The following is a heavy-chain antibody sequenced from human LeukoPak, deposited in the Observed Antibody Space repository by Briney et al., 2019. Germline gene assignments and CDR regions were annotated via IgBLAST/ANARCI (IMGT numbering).Heavy chain of an antibody. J-gene: IGHJ6*02. V-gene: IGHV4-59*01. CDR1: GGSMTNLY. D-gene: IGHD2/OR15-2a*01. Sequence: SETLSLTCSVSGGSMTNLYWTWIRQPPGKGLEWIGDVYDSGSTRYNTSLESRVTISVDTSKNQFSLKLSSVTAADTAVYYCAKGGSTNFYYGDVWGQGTTVTVSS. CDR3: AKGGSTNFYYGDV. CDR2: VYDSGST.